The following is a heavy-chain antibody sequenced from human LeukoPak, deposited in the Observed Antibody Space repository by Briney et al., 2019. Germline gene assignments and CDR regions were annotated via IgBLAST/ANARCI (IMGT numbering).Heavy chain of an antibody. Sequence: SETLSLTCAVYGGSFSGYYWSWIRQPPGKGLEWIGEINNSGNNNYNPSLKSRVTISVDTSKKQFSLKLSSVTAADTAMYYCARGRPTDGYNYWGNYYFDYWGQGTLVTVSS. CDR3: ARGRPTDGYNYWGNYYFDY. V-gene: IGHV4-34*01. CDR1: GGSFSGYY. CDR2: INNSGNN. D-gene: IGHD5-24*01. J-gene: IGHJ4*02.